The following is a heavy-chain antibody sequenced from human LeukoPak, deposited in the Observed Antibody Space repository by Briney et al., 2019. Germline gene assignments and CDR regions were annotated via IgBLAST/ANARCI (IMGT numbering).Heavy chain of an antibody. Sequence: SETLSLTCTVSGGSISSSRYYSGWVRQPPGKGLEWLGRVYYSGSTYYNPSLKSRVTISVDTSKNQLSLKLSSVTAADTAVYYCARDRFPVSWGDEDGGMDVWGQGTTVTVSS. J-gene: IGHJ6*02. CDR1: GGSISSSRYY. V-gene: IGHV4-39*07. D-gene: IGHD2-21*02. CDR3: ARDRFPVSWGDEDGGMDV. CDR2: VYYSGST.